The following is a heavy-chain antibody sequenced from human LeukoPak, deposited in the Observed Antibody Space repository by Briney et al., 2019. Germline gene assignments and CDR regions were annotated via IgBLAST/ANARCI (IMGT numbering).Heavy chain of an antibody. J-gene: IGHJ6*03. CDR3: ARRSGLSDYVIEYYYYYMDV. CDR1: GFTFSSYA. V-gene: IGHV3-64*01. D-gene: IGHD4-17*01. Sequence: GGSLRLSCAASGFTFSSYAMHWVRQAPGKGLEYVSAISSNGGSTYYANSVKGRFTISRDNSKNTLYLQMGSLRAEDMAVYYCARRSGLSDYVIEYYYYYMDVWGKGTTVTVSS. CDR2: ISSNGGST.